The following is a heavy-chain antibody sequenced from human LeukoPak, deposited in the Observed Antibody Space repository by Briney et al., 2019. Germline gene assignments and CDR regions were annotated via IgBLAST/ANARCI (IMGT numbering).Heavy chain of an antibody. CDR1: GGSFSGYY. V-gene: IGHV4-34*01. D-gene: IGHD3-22*01. Sequence: SATLSLTCAVYGGSFSGYYWSWIRQPPGKGLEWIGEINHSGSTNYNPSLKSRVTISVDTSKNQFSLKLSSVTAADTAVYYCARGRAETYYYDSSGYYLFDYWGQGTLVTVSP. CDR2: INHSGST. CDR3: ARGRAETYYYDSSGYYLFDY. J-gene: IGHJ4*02.